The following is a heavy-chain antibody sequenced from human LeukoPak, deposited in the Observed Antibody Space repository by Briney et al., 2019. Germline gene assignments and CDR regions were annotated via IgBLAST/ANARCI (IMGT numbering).Heavy chain of an antibody. J-gene: IGHJ5*02. CDR3: ARAPRCSGGSCYRPWFDP. CDR2: IYYSGST. V-gene: IGHV4-59*01. Sequence: SETLSLTCTVSGGSISSYYWSWIRQPPGKELEWIGYIYYSGSTNYNPSLKSRVTISVDTSKNQFSLKLSSVTAADTAVYYCARAPRCSGGSCYRPWFDPWGQGTLVTVSS. D-gene: IGHD2-15*01. CDR1: GGSISSYY.